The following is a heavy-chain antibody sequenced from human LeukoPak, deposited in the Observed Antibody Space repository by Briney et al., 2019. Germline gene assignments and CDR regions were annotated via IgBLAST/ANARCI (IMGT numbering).Heavy chain of an antibody. D-gene: IGHD6-19*01. J-gene: IGHJ5*02. CDR1: GGSISSGSYY. CDR3: ARPMSSGWYIWFDP. V-gene: IGHV4-39*01. Sequence: SQTLSLTCTVSGGSISSGSYYWGWIRQPPGKGLEWIGSIYYSGSTYYNPSLKSRVTISVDTSKNQFSLKLSSVTAADTAVYYCARPMSSGWYIWFDPWGQGTLVTVSS. CDR2: IYYSGST.